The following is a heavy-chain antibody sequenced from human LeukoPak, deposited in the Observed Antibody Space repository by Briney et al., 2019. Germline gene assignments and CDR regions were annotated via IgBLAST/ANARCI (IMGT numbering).Heavy chain of an antibody. CDR3: AKSGSYYYYYMDV. CDR1: GDSISSYY. Sequence: PSETLSLTCTVSGDSISSYYWSWIRQPPGKGLEWIGYIDYSGSTSYSPSLKSRVTMSVDTSKKQFSLKLTSVTAAATAVYYCAKSGSYYYYYMDVWGKGTTVTVSS. D-gene: IGHD3-10*01. J-gene: IGHJ6*03. V-gene: IGHV4-59*08. CDR2: IDYSGST.